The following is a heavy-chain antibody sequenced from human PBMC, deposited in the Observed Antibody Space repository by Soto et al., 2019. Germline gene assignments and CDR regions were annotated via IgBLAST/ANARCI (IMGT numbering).Heavy chain of an antibody. D-gene: IGHD2-2*01. CDR1: GGSFSGYY. CDR3: AREDSSTFRFDY. J-gene: IGHJ4*02. CDR2: INHSGST. Sequence: PSETLSLTCAVYGGSFSGYYWSWIRQPPGKGLEWIGEINHSGSTNYNPSLKSRVTISVDTSKNQFSLKLSSVTAADTAVYYCAREDSSTFRFDYWGQGTLVTVSS. V-gene: IGHV4-34*01.